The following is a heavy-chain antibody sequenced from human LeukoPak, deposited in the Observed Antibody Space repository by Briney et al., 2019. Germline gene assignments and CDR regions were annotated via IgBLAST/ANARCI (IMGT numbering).Heavy chain of an antibody. CDR2: IIPIFGTA. J-gene: IGHJ5*02. Sequence: ASVKVSCKASGGTFSSYAISWVRQAPGQGLEWMGGIIPIFGTANYAQKFQGRVTITADKSTSTAYMELSSLKASDTAMYYCASYSRWGDSGYDTWGQGTLVTVSS. CDR1: GGTFSSYA. CDR3: ASYSRWGDSGYDT. V-gene: IGHV1-69*06. D-gene: IGHD5-12*01.